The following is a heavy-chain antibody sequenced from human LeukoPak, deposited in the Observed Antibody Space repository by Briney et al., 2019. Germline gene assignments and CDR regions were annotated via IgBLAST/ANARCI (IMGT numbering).Heavy chain of an antibody. CDR2: IKYDGSKK. CDR3: ARRTQGHYEMDV. J-gene: IGHJ6*02. Sequence: GGSLRLSCAASGFTFSSYGMHWVRQAPGKGLEWVAVIKYDGSKKYYADSVKVRFTISRDNSKNTLYLQMNSLRAEDTAVYYCARRTQGHYEMDVWGRGTTVTVSS. CDR1: GFTFSSYG. V-gene: IGHV3-33*05.